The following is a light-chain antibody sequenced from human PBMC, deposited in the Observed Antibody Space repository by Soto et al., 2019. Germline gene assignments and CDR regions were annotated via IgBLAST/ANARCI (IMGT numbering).Light chain of an antibody. CDR2: EVN. CDR1: SSDVGGYNF. Sequence: QSVLTQPPSASGSPGQSVTISCTGTSSDVGGYNFVSWYQQHPGKAPKLMIYEVNKRPSGVPDRFSGSKSGNSASLTVSGLQAEDEADYYCSSYAGSKILFGGGTKLTVL. CDR3: SSYAGSKIL. J-gene: IGLJ2*01. V-gene: IGLV2-8*01.